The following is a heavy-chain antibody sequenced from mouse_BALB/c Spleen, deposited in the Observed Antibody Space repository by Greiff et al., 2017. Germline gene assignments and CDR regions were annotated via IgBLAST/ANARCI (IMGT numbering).Heavy chain of an antibody. J-gene: IGHJ4*01. D-gene: IGHD1-1*01. CDR2: INPYNDGT. Sequence: EVKLVESGPELVQPGASVKMSCKASGYTFTSYVMHWVKQKPGQGLEWIGYINPYNDGTKYNEKFKGKATLTTDKSSSTAYMDLSSLTSEDAAVYYYARDTTVVYYAMDYWGQGTSVTVSS. V-gene: IGHV1-14*01. CDR1: GYTFTSYV. CDR3: ARDTTVVYYAMDY.